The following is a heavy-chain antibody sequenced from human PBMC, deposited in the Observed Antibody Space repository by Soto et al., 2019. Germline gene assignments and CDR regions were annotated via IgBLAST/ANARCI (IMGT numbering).Heavy chain of an antibody. D-gene: IGHD3-22*01. V-gene: IGHV1-69*13. CDR2: IIPIFGTA. J-gene: IGHJ4*02. Sequence: SVQVSCKASGGTFSSYAISWVRQAPGQGLEWMGGIIPIFGTANYAQKFQGRVTITADESTSTAYMELSSLRSEDTAVYYCATYYYDSSGYSRRPFDYWGQGTLVTVSS. CDR3: ATYYYDSSGYSRRPFDY. CDR1: GGTFSSYA.